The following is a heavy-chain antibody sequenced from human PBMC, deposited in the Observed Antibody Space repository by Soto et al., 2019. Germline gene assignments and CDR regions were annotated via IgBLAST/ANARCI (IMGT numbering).Heavy chain of an antibody. V-gene: IGHV3-23*01. CDR1: EFTFNNYD. Sequence: PGGSLRLSCAASEFTFNNYDMSWVRQAPGKGLEWVSLIGESGGTTYYADSVKGRFTISRDNSGNTLFLETYSLRAEDTAVYYCARYIPGVRYYGMDVWGQGTTVTVSS. D-gene: IGHD2-2*01. CDR2: IGESGGTT. CDR3: ARYIPGVRYYGMDV. J-gene: IGHJ6*02.